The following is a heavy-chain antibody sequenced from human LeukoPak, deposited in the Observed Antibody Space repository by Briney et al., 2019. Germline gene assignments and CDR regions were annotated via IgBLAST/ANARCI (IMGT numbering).Heavy chain of an antibody. CDR3: ARRKCSGGSCYKDY. CDR1: GGSISSRDHY. Sequence: SETLSLTCSVSGGSISSRDHYWSWIRQHPGKGLEWIGYIFYSGNAHYNPSLKSRGTISVDPSKNQFSLKLSSVTAADTAVYYCARRKCSGGSCYKDYWGQGTLVTVSS. J-gene: IGHJ4*02. CDR2: IFYSGNA. V-gene: IGHV4-31*03. D-gene: IGHD2-15*01.